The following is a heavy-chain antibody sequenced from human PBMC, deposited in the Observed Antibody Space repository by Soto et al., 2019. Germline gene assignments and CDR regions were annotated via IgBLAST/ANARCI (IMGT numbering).Heavy chain of an antibody. CDR2: IYYSGST. D-gene: IGHD5-12*01. CDR1: GGSISSSSYY. Sequence: PSETLSLTCTVSGGSISSSSYYWGWIRQPPGKGLEWIGSIYYSGSTYYNPSLKSRVTISVDTSKNQFSLKLSSVTAADTAVYYCARVSRAAGWLRVPNYYYYYYMDVWGKGTTVTVSS. V-gene: IGHV4-39*01. CDR3: ARVSRAAGWLRVPNYYYYYYMDV. J-gene: IGHJ6*03.